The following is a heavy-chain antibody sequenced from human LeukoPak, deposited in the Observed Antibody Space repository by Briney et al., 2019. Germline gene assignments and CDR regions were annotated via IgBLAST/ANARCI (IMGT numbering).Heavy chain of an antibody. CDR3: ARAGGGGFDY. CDR1: GFTFSSYA. CDR2: ISGSGGST. V-gene: IGHV3-23*01. D-gene: IGHD2-15*01. J-gene: IGHJ4*02. Sequence: GGSLRLSCAASGFTFSSYAMSWVRQAPGKGLEWVSGISGSGGSTYYAHSVKGRFTISRDNAKNTLYLQMNSLRAEDTAVYYCARAGGGGFDYWGQGTLVTVSS.